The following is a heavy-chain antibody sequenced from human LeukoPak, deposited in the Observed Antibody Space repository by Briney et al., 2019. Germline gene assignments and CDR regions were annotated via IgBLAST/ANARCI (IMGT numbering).Heavy chain of an antibody. D-gene: IGHD2-8*02. Sequence: SETLSLTCTVSGDSITGYHWSWIRQPAGKAMEWVGRIFFTGGTDYRPSLKSRVTMSVDTSENQVSLTLTSVTAADTAIYYCARETSGLLDYWYMDVWGKGTTVTVSS. V-gene: IGHV4-4*07. CDR1: GDSITGYH. CDR3: ARETSGLLDYWYMDV. J-gene: IGHJ6*03. CDR2: IFFTGGT.